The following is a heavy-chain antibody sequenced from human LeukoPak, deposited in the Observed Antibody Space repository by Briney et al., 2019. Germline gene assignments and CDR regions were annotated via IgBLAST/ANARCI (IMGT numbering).Heavy chain of an antibody. Sequence: SQTLSLTCTVSGGSISSYYWSWIRQPARKGLEWLGRIYTSGSTTYNPSLKSRVTMSVDTSKNQFSLKLSSLTAADTAVYYCASIAAAGTWVDDYWGQGTLVTVSS. CDR2: IYTSGST. V-gene: IGHV4-4*07. CDR1: GGSISSYY. J-gene: IGHJ4*02. CDR3: ASIAAAGTWVDDY. D-gene: IGHD6-13*01.